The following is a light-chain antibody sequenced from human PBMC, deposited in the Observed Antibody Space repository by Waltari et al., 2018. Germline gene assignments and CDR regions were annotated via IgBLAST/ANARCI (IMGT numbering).Light chain of an antibody. Sequence: VIWMTQSPSLLSASPGDRVTITCRMSQGISTYLAWYQQKPGRAPDLLIYGASILHSGVPSRFSGSGSGTDFTLTISSLQLEDFATYYCQQSYNAPYTFGQGTNVEIK. V-gene: IGKV1D-8*03. CDR3: QQSYNAPYT. J-gene: IGKJ2*01. CDR1: QGISTY. CDR2: GAS.